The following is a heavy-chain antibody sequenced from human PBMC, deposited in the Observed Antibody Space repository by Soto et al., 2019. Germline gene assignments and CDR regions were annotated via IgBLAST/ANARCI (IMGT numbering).Heavy chain of an antibody. J-gene: IGHJ4*02. CDR1: GFTFSSYE. V-gene: IGHV3-48*03. Sequence: WGSLRLSCAASGFTFSSYEMNWVRQAPGKGLEWVSYISSSGSTIYYSDSVKGRFTISRDNAKNSLYLQMNSLRAEDTAVYYCASYSYGYFDYWGQGTLVTVSS. D-gene: IGHD5-18*01. CDR2: ISSSGSTI. CDR3: ASYSYGYFDY.